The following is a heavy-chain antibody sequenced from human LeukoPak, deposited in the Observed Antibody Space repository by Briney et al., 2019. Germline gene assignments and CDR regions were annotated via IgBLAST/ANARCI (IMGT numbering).Heavy chain of an antibody. CDR3: AKTFNMITFGGVIAPDY. J-gene: IGHJ4*02. CDR2: ISGSGGST. Sequence: GGSLRLSCAASGFTFSSYAMSWVRQAPGKGLEWVSAISGSGGSTYYADSMKGRFTISRDNSKNTLYLQMNSLRAEDTAVYYCAKTFNMITFGGVIAPDYWGQGTLVTVSS. D-gene: IGHD3-16*02. V-gene: IGHV3-23*01. CDR1: GFTFSSYA.